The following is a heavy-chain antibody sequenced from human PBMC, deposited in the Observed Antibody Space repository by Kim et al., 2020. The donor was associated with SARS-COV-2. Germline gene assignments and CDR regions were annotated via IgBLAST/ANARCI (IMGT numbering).Heavy chain of an antibody. V-gene: IGHV1-69*13. CDR3: AIYSSGGIFYFDY. J-gene: IGHJ4*02. Sequence: SVKVSCMASGGTFSSYAISWVRQAPGQGLEWMGGIIPIFGTANYAQKFQGRVTITADESTSTAYMELSSLRSEDTAVYYCAIYSSGGIFYFDYWGQGTLVTVSS. CDR2: IIPIFGTA. D-gene: IGHD6-19*01. CDR1: GGTFSSYA.